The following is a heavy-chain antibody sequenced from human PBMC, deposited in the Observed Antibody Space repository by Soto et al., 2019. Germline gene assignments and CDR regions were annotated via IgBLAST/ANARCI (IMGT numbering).Heavy chain of an antibody. J-gene: IGHJ4*02. D-gene: IGHD1-26*01. CDR1: GGPISSSSYY. CDR2: IYYSGST. V-gene: IGHV4-39*01. CDR3: ARRGGSSPFDY. Sequence: QLQLQESGPGLVKPSETLSLPCTVSGGPISSSSYYWGWIRQSPGKGLEWIGNIYYSGSTYYNPSLKSRVTISVDTSKNQFSLKLSSVTAADTAVYYCARRGGSSPFDYWGQGTLVTVSS.